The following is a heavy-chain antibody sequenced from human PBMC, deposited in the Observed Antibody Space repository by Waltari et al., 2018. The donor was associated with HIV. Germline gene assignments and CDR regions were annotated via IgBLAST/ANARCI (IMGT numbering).Heavy chain of an antibody. CDR1: GFSFSGYA. Sequence: EVRLLESGGGLVQPGGSLRLSCAASGFSFSGYAMSWVRQAPGRGLEWVSSINDTGGSTYYADSGKGRFAISRDNSKNTLYLQMNSLRAEDTAVYYCAKDPDFDFWGGNPHLGMDVWGQGTTVTVSS. J-gene: IGHJ6*02. CDR3: AKDPDFDFWGGNPHLGMDV. V-gene: IGHV3-23*01. CDR2: INDTGGST. D-gene: IGHD3-3*01.